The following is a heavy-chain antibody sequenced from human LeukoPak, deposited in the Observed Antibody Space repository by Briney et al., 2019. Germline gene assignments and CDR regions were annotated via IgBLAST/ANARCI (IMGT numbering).Heavy chain of an antibody. CDR2: IYTSGNT. D-gene: IGHD6-19*01. CDR3: ARLAGTDAFDV. J-gene: IGHJ3*01. Sequence: PSETLSLTCTVSGGSTSTYYWSWIRQPAGKGLEWIGRIYTSGNTNYNPSLKSRVTMSVDTSKNQFSLKLSSVTAADTDVYYCARLAGTDAFDVWGQGAMVTVSS. CDR1: GGSTSTYY. V-gene: IGHV4-4*07.